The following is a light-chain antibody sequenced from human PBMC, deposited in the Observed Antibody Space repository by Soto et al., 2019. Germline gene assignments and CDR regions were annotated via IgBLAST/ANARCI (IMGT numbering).Light chain of an antibody. CDR1: QSVSSY. CDR3: LHHGSSLWT. CDR2: DAS. V-gene: IGKV3-11*01. Sequence: EIVMTQSPATLSVSPGERATLSCRASQSVSSYLAWYQQKPGQAPRLLIYDASNRATGIPARFSGSGSGTDFTLTISNLEPEDFAMYYCLHHGSSLWTFGQGTKVDIK. J-gene: IGKJ1*01.